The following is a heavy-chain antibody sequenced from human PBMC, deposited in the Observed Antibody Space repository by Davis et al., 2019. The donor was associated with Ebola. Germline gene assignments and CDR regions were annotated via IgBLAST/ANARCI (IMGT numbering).Heavy chain of an antibody. D-gene: IGHD3-22*01. V-gene: IGHV3-15*01. CDR3: TTDRDASGLLPHDFDY. Sequence: GESLKISCAASGFTFSNAWMSWVRQAPGKGLEWVGRIKSKTGGGTTDYAAPVKGRFTISRDDSKNTLYLQMNSLKTEDTAVYYCTTDRDASGLLPHDFDYWGQGTLVTVSS. CDR1: GFTFSNAW. J-gene: IGHJ4*02. CDR2: IKSKTGGGTT.